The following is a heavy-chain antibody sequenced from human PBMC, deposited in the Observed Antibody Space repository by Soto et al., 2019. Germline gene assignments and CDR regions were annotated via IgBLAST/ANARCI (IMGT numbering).Heavy chain of an antibody. V-gene: IGHV1-18*01. CDR1: GYTFSNYG. D-gene: IGHD3-10*01. J-gene: IGHJ4*02. Sequence: QVRLVQSGAEVKKPGASVKVSCKASGYTFSNYGINWVRQAPGQGPEWMGWISAYNGNTDYAQNFQGRVTMTTDTSTSTAYMELRSLTSDDTAVYYCARGSLSGSYYIYYWGQGTLVTVSS. CDR3: ARGSLSGSYYIYY. CDR2: ISAYNGNT.